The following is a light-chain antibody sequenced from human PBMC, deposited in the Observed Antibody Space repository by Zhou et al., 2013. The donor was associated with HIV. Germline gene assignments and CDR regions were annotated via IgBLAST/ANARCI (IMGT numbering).Light chain of an antibody. CDR2: GAS. J-gene: IGKJ4*01. CDR1: QGISRY. V-gene: IGKV1-9*01. Sequence: DIQLTQSPSFLSASVGDRVTITCRASQGISRYLAWYQQKPGKAPKLLIYGASIVQSGVPSRFSGSGSGTEFTLTISSLQPEDFATYYCQQLNSYLPFTFGGGTKVEIK. CDR3: QQLNSYLPFT.